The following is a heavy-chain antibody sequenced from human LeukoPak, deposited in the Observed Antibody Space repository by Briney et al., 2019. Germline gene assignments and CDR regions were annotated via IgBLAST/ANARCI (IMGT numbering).Heavy chain of an antibody. J-gene: IGHJ4*02. CDR3: ARDLGCSSTSYYTNYFDY. D-gene: IGHD2-2*02. CDR1: GFTFSDYY. Sequence: GGSLRLSCAASGFTFSDYYMSWIRQAPGKGLEWVSYISSSGSTIYYADSVKGRFTISRDNAKNSLYLQMNSLRAEDTAVYYCARDLGCSSTSYYTNYFDYWGQGTLVTVSS. CDR2: ISSSGSTI. V-gene: IGHV3-11*04.